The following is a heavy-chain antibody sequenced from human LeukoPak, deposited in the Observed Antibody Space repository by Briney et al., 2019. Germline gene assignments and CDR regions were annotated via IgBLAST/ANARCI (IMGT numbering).Heavy chain of an antibody. CDR1: GFTFTSYW. D-gene: IGHD6-13*01. CDR2: IRQDGGEK. CDR3: ARDGTAPGLYFDL. Sequence: PGGSLRLSCAVSGFTFTSYWMNWVRQAPAKGLEWVASIRQDGGEKSYVDSVKGRFTISRDSTKNSLYLQMSSLRPEDTAVYYCARDGTAPGLYFDLWGQGTLVTVSS. J-gene: IGHJ4*01. V-gene: IGHV3-7*01.